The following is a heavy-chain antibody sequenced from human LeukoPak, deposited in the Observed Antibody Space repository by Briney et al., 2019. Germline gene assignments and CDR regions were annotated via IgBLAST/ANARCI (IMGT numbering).Heavy chain of an antibody. CDR1: GGSISSGSYY. V-gene: IGHV4-61*02. CDR3: ARGDCIGSTCYYFDY. D-gene: IGHD6-13*01. Sequence: SQTLSLTCTVSGGSISSGSYYWSWIRQPAGKGLEWIGRIYTSGSTNYNPSLKSRVTISVDTSKNQFSLKLSSVTAADTAVYYCARGDCIGSTCYYFDYWGQGILVTVSS. CDR2: IYTSGST. J-gene: IGHJ4*02.